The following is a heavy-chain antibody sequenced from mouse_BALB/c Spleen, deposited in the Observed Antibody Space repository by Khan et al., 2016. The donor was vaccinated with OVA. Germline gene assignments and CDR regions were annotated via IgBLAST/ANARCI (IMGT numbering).Heavy chain of an antibody. V-gene: IGHV14-1*02. CDR3: ARSGYFAWFGY. Sequence: VQLQQSGAELVRPGALVKLSCKGSGFNIKDYFMHWVKQRPEQGLEWIGWIDPENGKTIYDPKFQDKATITADTSSNTAFLQPNSLTSEDTAVYYCARSGYFAWFGYWGQGTLVTVSA. CDR1: GFNIKDYF. CDR2: IDPENGKT. J-gene: IGHJ3*02. D-gene: IGHD2-2*01.